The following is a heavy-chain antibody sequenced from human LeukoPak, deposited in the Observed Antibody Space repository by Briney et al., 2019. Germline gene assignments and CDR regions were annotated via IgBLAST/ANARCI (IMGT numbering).Heavy chain of an antibody. CDR3: AELGITMIGGV. Sequence: GGSLRLSCAASEFSVGSNYMNWVRQAPGKGLEWVSYISSSGSTIYYADSVKGRFTISRDNAKNSLYLQMNSLRAEDTAVYYCAELGITMIGGVWGKGTTVTISS. D-gene: IGHD3-10*02. J-gene: IGHJ6*04. CDR2: ISSSGSTI. V-gene: IGHV3-48*03. CDR1: EFSVGSNY.